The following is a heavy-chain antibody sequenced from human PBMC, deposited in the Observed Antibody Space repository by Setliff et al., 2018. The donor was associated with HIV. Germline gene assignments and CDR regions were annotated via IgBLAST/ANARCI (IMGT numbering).Heavy chain of an antibody. CDR3: AGGRLRTVTSLIKKRASYTWLDP. Sequence: NPSETLSLTCAVYGGSFSGDYWVWIRQSPGKGLEWMGDISQTRSTNYDPSLKSRVTISLDTSKNQLSLKLTSVSAADTAVYYCAGGRLRTVTSLIKKRASYTWLDPWGQGALVTVSS. CDR2: ISQTRST. J-gene: IGHJ5*02. CDR1: GGSFSGDY. D-gene: IGHD3-16*01. V-gene: IGHV4-34*01.